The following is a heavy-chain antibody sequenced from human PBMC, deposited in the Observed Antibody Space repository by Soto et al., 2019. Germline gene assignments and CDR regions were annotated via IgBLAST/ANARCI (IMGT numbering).Heavy chain of an antibody. V-gene: IGHV3-9*01. D-gene: IGHD6-13*01. CDR3: VKDESINWYSGHFRH. CDR2: INWNSGSI. CDR1: GFTFDDCA. J-gene: IGHJ1*01. Sequence: GGSLRLSCAASGFTFDDCAMHWVRQVPGKGLEWVSGINWNSGSIGYGDSVKGRFAISRDNAKNSLHLQMNSLSAEDTAFYYCVKDESINWYSGHFRHWGQGTLVTVSS.